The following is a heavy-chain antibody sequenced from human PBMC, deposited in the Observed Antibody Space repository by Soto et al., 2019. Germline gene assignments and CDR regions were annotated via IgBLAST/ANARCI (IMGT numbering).Heavy chain of an antibody. CDR2: ISGSGGST. J-gene: IGHJ4*02. CDR1: GFTFSSYA. D-gene: IGHD3-9*01. CDR3: AKDKGLLRYFDWLAYFDY. Sequence: GGSLRLSCAASGFTFSSYAMSWVRQAPGKGLWWVSAISGSGGSTYYADSVKGRFTISRDNSKNTLYLQMNSLRAEDTAVYYCAKDKGLLRYFDWLAYFDYWGQGALVTVSS. V-gene: IGHV3-23*01.